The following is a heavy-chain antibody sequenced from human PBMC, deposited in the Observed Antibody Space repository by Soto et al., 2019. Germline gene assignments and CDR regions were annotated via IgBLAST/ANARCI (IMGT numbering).Heavy chain of an antibody. CDR3: ASSMVRGVISLYYFDY. D-gene: IGHD3-10*01. Sequence: PSETLSLTCAVSGGSISSGGYSWSWIRQPPGKGLEWIGYIYHSGSTYYNPSLKSRVTISVDRSKNQFSLKLSSVTAADTAVYYCASSMVRGVISLYYFDYWGQGTLVTVS. J-gene: IGHJ4*02. V-gene: IGHV4-30-2*01. CDR1: GGSISSGGYS. CDR2: IYHSGST.